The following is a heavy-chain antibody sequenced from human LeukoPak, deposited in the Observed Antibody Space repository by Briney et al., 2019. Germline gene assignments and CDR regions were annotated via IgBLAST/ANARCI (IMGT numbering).Heavy chain of an antibody. CDR3: ARHLSRGIVVVITDDAFDI. D-gene: IGHD3-22*01. V-gene: IGHV4-4*09. CDR2: IYTSGST. J-gene: IGHJ3*02. CDR1: GGSISSYY. Sequence: SETLSLTCTVSGGSISSYYWSWIRQPPGKGLEWIGYIYTSGSTNYNPSLKSRVTISVDTSKNQFSLKLSSVTAADTAVYYCARHLSRGIVVVITDDAFDIWGQGTKVTVSS.